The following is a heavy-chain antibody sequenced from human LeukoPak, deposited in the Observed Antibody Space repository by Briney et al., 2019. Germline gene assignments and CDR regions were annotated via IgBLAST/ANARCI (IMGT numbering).Heavy chain of an antibody. Sequence: GGSLRLSCSASGFIFNKYAMHSVRQAPGKGLEFVSTISINGDNTYYADSVKGRFTISRDNSKNTLYLQMNSLRAEDTAVYYCAKDLFRYSGPFYWGQGTLVTVS. CDR1: GFIFNKYA. V-gene: IGHV3-64*04. J-gene: IGHJ4*02. D-gene: IGHD2-15*01. CDR2: ISINGDNT. CDR3: AKDLFRYSGPFY.